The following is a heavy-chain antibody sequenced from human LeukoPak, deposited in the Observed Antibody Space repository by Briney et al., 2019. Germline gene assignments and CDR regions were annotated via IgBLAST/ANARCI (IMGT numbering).Heavy chain of an antibody. CDR2: ISYDSSKK. J-gene: IGHJ4*02. Sequence: GGSLRLSCAVSGFTSSNYAAHWVRQAPGKGLEWVAVISYDSSKKYYADSVKGRFTISRDNSENTLYLQMSSLRAEDTAVYYCAGEAPYEYWGQGTLVTVSS. V-gene: IGHV3-30-3*01. CDR1: GFTSSNYA. CDR3: AGEAPYEY.